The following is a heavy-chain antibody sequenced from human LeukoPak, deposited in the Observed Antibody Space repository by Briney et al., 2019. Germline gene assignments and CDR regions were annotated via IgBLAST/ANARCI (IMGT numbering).Heavy chain of an antibody. Sequence: SVKVSCKASGGTFSSYAISWVRQAPGQGLEWMGRIIPILGIANYAQKFQGRVTITADKSTSTAYMELSSLRSEDTAVYYGARELGITMVRGVIPQEDAFDIWGQGTMVTVSS. D-gene: IGHD3-10*01. CDR2: IIPILGIA. J-gene: IGHJ3*02. CDR3: ARELGITMVRGVIPQEDAFDI. V-gene: IGHV1-69*04. CDR1: GGTFSSYA.